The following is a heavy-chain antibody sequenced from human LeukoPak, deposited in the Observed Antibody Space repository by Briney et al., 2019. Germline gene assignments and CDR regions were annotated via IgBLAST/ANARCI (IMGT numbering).Heavy chain of an antibody. J-gene: IGHJ3*02. V-gene: IGHV3-21*01. CDR2: ISSSSSYI. CDR3: ARYRSGSYQTDDAFDI. CDR1: GFTFSIYS. Sequence: GGSLRLSCALSGFTFSIYSMNWVRQAPGKGLEWVSSISSSSSYIYYADSVKGRFTISRDDAKNSLYLQVNSLRAEDTAVYYCARYRSGSYQTDDAFDIWGQGTMVTVSS. D-gene: IGHD1-26*01.